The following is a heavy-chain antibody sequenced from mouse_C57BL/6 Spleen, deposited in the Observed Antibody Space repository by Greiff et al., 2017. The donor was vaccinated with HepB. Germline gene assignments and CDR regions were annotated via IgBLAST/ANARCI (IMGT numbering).Heavy chain of an antibody. D-gene: IGHD1-1*01. CDR1: GYTFTDYY. CDR2: INPNNGGT. CDR3: AKYYYGSSYGDY. V-gene: IGHV1-26*01. J-gene: IGHJ2*01. Sequence: VQLKQSGPELVKPGASVKISCKASGYTFTDYYMNWVKQSHGKSLEWIGDINPNNGGTSYNQKFKGKATLTVDKSSSTAYMELRSLTSEDSAVYYCAKYYYGSSYGDYWGQGTTLTVSS.